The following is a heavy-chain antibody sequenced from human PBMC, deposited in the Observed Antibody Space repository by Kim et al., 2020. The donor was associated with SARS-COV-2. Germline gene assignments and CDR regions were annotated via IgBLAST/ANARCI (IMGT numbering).Heavy chain of an antibody. Sequence: SQTLSLTCAISGDSVSSNSAAWNWIRQSPSRGLEWLGRTYYRSKWYNDYAVSVKSRITINPDTSKNQFSLQLNSVTPEDTAVYYCASEGEYSWGVGYFDYWGQGTLVTVSS. CDR1: GDSVSSNSAA. J-gene: IGHJ4*02. CDR3: ASEGEYSWGVGYFDY. CDR2: TYYRSKWYN. D-gene: IGHD3-16*01. V-gene: IGHV6-1*01.